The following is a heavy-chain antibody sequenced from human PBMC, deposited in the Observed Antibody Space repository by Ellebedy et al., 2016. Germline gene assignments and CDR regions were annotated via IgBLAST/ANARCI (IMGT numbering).Heavy chain of an antibody. V-gene: IGHV1-18*04. CDR3: ARDGEDDYKLNWFDP. Sequence: ASVKVSCXASGYTFTSYGISWVRQAPGQGLEWMGWISAYNGNTNYAQKLQGRVTMTTDTSTSTAYMELRSLRSDDTAVYYCARDGEDDYKLNWFDPWGQGTLVTVSS. CDR1: GYTFTSYG. J-gene: IGHJ5*02. CDR2: ISAYNGNT. D-gene: IGHD5-24*01.